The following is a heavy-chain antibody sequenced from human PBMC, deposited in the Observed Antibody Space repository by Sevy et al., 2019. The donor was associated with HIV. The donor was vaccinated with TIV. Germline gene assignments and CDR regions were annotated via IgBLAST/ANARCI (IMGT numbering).Heavy chain of an antibody. Sequence: ASVKVSCKASGGTFSSYAISWVRQAPGQGLEWMGGIIPIFGTANYAQKFQGRVTITAEESTSTAYMELSSLRSEDTAVYYCARAAAMTTWDYYYYYGMDVWGQGTTVTVSS. CDR2: IIPIFGTA. V-gene: IGHV1-69*13. D-gene: IGHD4-17*01. J-gene: IGHJ6*02. CDR3: ARAAAMTTWDYYYYYGMDV. CDR1: GGTFSSYA.